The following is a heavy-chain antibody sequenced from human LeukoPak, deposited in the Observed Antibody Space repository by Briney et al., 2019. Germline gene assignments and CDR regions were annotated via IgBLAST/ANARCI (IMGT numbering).Heavy chain of an antibody. D-gene: IGHD2-15*01. CDR1: GFTFSTYW. CDR3: AKQMVERPHYYYMDV. J-gene: IGHJ6*03. Sequence: RGSLRLSCAVSGFTFSTYWMHWVRQAPGKGLVWVSHINTDGSSTSYADSVKGRFTISRDNAKNTLYLQMNSLRPEDTALYYCAKQMVERPHYYYMDVGGKGTTVTAS. V-gene: IGHV3-74*01. CDR2: INTDGSST.